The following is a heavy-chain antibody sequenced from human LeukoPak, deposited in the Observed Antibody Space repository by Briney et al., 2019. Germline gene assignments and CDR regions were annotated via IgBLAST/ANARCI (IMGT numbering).Heavy chain of an antibody. V-gene: IGHV4-59*12. Sequence: PSETLSLTCAVSGGSINYYYWSWIRQPPGKGLEWIGYIYYSGSTNYNPSLKSRVTMSVDTSKNQFSLKLSSVTAADTAVYYCARDLGFSSSWYVSYWFDPWGQGTLVTVSS. CDR1: GGSINYYY. CDR3: ARDLGFSSSWYVSYWFDP. J-gene: IGHJ5*02. D-gene: IGHD6-13*01. CDR2: IYYSGST.